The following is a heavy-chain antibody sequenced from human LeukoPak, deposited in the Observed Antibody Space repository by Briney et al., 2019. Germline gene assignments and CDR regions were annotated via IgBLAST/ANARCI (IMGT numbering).Heavy chain of an antibody. CDR1: GGFISSSSWY. CDR2: IYYSGLT. D-gene: IGHD6-13*01. CDR3: ARRALKYSSSPAGTDY. Sequence: SETLSLNCTVSGGFISSSSWYWGWVRQSPGTGLEWIGSIYYSGLTYNNPSLKSRVTISVDTSKNQFSLKLSSVTAADTAVYYCARRALKYSSSPAGTDYWGQGTLVTVSS. J-gene: IGHJ4*02. V-gene: IGHV4-39*01.